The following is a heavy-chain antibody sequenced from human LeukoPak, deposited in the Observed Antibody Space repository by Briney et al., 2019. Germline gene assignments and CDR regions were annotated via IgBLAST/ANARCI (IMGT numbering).Heavy chain of an antibody. CDR2: IYYSGST. V-gene: IGHV4-59*01. CDR3: ARARSEGYCSSTSCYSPFLRYYYYYMDV. CDR1: GGSISSYY. J-gene: IGHJ6*03. D-gene: IGHD2-2*01. Sequence: SETLSLTCTVSGGSISSYYWSWIRQPPGKGLEWIGYIYYSGSTNYNPSLKSRVTISVDTSKNQFSLKLSSVTAADTAVYYCARARSEGYCSSTSCYSPFLRYYYYYMDVWGKGTTVTVSS.